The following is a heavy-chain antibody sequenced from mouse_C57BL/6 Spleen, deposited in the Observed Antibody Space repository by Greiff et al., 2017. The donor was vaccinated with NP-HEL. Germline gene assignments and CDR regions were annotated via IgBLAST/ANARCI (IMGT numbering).Heavy chain of an antibody. J-gene: IGHJ2*01. D-gene: IGHD2-5*01. CDR1: GYTFTSYW. V-gene: IGHV1-52*01. Sequence: QVQLQQPGAELVRPGSSVKLSCKASGYTFTSYWMHWVKQRPIQGLEWIGNIDPCDGETHYNQKFKDKATLTADKSSSTAYMQLSSLTSEDSAVYYCARPSNYVFDDWGKGTTLTVSS. CDR3: ARPSNYVFDD. CDR2: IDPCDGET.